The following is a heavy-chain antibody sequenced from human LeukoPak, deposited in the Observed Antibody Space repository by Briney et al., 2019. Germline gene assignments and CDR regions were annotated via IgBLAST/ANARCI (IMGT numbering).Heavy chain of an antibody. Sequence: GASVTVSCKASGYTFTIYGISWVRQAPAQGLESMGWTNAYNGNTNYAQKLQDRFTMATDTSTATAYMELRSLRSGDTAVYYCARVLYSRDYYPDLGWFDPWGQGTLVTASS. CDR3: ARVLYSRDYYPDLGWFDP. V-gene: IGHV1-18*01. CDR1: GYTFTIYG. D-gene: IGHD3-22*01. CDR2: TNAYNGNT. J-gene: IGHJ5*02.